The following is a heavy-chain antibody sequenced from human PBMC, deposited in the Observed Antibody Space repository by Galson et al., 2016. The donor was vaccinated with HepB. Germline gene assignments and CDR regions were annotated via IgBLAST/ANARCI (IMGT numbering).Heavy chain of an antibody. CDR1: GYTFTNYG. V-gene: IGHV1-18*01. Sequence: SVKVSCKASGYTFTNYGITWVRQAPGQGLEWMGWISPYNGNTNYAQKLQGRVTMTTDTSTNTAYMELRSLRSDDTAVYYCARGRSSRWELPRGFDYWGQGTRVTVST. D-gene: IGHD1-26*01. CDR3: ARGRSSRWELPRGFDY. CDR2: ISPYNGNT. J-gene: IGHJ4*02.